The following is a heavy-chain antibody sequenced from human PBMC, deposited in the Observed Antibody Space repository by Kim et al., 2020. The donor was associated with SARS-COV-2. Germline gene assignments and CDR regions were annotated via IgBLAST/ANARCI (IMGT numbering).Heavy chain of an antibody. J-gene: IGHJ5*02. CDR2: IYPGDSDT. CDR3: ARLGIGGKYCSSTSCSALRWFDP. Sequence: GESLKISCKGSGYSFTSYWIALVRQMPGKGLEWMGIIYPGDSDTRYSPSFQGQVTISADKSISTAYLQWSSLKASDTAMYYCARLGIGGKYCSSTSCSALRWFDPWGQGTLVTVSS. D-gene: IGHD2-2*01. V-gene: IGHV5-51*01. CDR1: GYSFTSYW.